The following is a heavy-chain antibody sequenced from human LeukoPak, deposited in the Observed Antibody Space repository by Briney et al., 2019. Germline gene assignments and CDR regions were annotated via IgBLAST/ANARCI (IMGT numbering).Heavy chain of an antibody. D-gene: IGHD1-26*01. J-gene: IGHJ2*01. CDR1: GFTFDAYH. CDR3: ARGLHREGYFDL. CDR2: ISSGGSTI. Sequence: AGGSLSLSRAASGFTFDAYHMNWVRQAPGKGLEWLACISSGGSTIYYADSVKGRFTISRENAKNSLYLQMNSLRAGDTAVYYCARGLHREGYFDLWGRGTLVTVSS. V-gene: IGHV3-48*01.